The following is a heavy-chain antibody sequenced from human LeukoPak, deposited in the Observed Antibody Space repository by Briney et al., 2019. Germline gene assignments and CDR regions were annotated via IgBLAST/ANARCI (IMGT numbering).Heavy chain of an antibody. CDR1: GFSFSDYW. J-gene: IGHJ4*02. CDR2: TSKDGSDT. Sequence: GGSLRLSCAASGFSFSDYWMHWVCHAPGKGPEWLSRTSKDGSDTFYADAEKGRFTASRANAKNTVYLQVTNVSPEDTAVYYCARGGYSGSYYRFSWGQGTLVTVAS. CDR3: ARGGYSGSYYRFS. V-gene: IGHV3-74*01. D-gene: IGHD6-25*01.